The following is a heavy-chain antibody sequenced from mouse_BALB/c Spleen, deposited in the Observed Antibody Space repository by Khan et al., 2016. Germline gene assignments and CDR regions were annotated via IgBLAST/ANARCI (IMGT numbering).Heavy chain of an antibody. V-gene: IGHV3-1*02. J-gene: IGHJ2*01. CDR2: IYYSGST. CDR3: ARSSSGYWYYFDY. CDR1: GYSITSHYS. D-gene: IGHD3-1*01. Sequence: QLEESGPDLVKPSQSLSLTCTVTGYSITSHYSWHWIRHFPGNKLEWMGYIYYSGSTHYNPSLKSRISITRDTSKNQFFLQLNSVTTEDTATYYCARSSSGYWYYFDYWGQGTTLTVSS.